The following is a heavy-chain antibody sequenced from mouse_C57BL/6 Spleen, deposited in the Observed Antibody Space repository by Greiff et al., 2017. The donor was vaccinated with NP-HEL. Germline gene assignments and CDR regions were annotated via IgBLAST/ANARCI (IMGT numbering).Heavy chain of an antibody. D-gene: IGHD4-1*01. V-gene: IGHV1-26*01. J-gene: IGHJ1*03. Sequence: VQLQQSGPELVKPGASVKISCKASGYTFTDYYMNWVKQSHGKSLEWIGDINPNNGGTSYNQKFKGKATLTVDKSSSTAYMELRSLTSEDSAVYYCARGLGHWYFDVWGTGTTVTVSS. CDR2: INPNNGGT. CDR1: GYTFTDYY. CDR3: ARGLGHWYFDV.